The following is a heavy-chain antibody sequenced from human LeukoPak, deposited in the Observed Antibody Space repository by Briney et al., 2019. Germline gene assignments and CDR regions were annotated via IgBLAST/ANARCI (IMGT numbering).Heavy chain of an antibody. CDR2: ISWDGGST. Sequence: PGGSPRLSCAASGFTFDDYTMHWVRQAPGKGLEWVSLISWDGGSTYYADSVKGRFTISRDNSKNSLYLQMNSLRTEDTALYYCAKDIQWPGVRYYYGMDVWGQGTTVTVSS. J-gene: IGHJ6*02. CDR3: AKDIQWPGVRYYYGMDV. CDR1: GFTFDDYT. V-gene: IGHV3-43*01. D-gene: IGHD6-19*01.